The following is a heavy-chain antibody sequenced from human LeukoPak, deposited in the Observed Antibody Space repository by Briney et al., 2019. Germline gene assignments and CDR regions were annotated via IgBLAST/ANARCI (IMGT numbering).Heavy chain of an antibody. V-gene: IGHV3-21*01. Sequence: GGSLRLSCAASGFTFSSYSMNWVRQAPGKGLEWVSSISSSSSYIYYADSVKGRFTISRDNAKNSLYLQMNSLRAEDTAVYYCAREGRIVGVGIWFDPWGQGTLVTVSS. CDR1: GFTFSSYS. CDR2: ISSSSSYI. J-gene: IGHJ5*02. CDR3: AREGRIVGVGIWFDP. D-gene: IGHD1-26*01.